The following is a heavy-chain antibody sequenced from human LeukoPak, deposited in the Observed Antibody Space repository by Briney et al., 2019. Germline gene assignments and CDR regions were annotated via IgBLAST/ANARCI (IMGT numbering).Heavy chain of an antibody. CDR1: GFTFSSNA. D-gene: IGHD2-21*02. J-gene: IGHJ4*02. CDR2: ISGSGGST. CDR3: AKDNRYCGGVCYLFDY. Sequence: GGSLRLSWAASGFTFSSNAMSWVRQAPGKGLEWVSAISGSGGSTYYADSVKGRFTISRDNSKNTLYLQLNSLRAEDTAVYYRAKDNRYCGGVCYLFDYWGQGTLVTVSS. V-gene: IGHV3-23*01.